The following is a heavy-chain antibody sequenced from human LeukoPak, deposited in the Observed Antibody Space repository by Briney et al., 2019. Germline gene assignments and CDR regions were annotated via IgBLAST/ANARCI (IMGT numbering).Heavy chain of an antibody. D-gene: IGHD5-24*01. CDR1: GYTLTNYG. J-gene: IGHJ3*01. CDR2: INPDGGNT. V-gene: IGHV1-46*01. CDR3: ARIRDGYNDAYDL. Sequence: GASVKVSCKASGYTLTNYGISWVRQAPGQGLEWMGLINPDGGNTNYAQNFQGRVTSTRDTSTSTVYMELSSLRSEDTAIYYCARIRDGYNDAYDLWGQGTVVTVPS.